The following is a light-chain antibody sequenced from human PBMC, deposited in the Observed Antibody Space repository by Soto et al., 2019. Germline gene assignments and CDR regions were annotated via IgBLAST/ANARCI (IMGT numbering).Light chain of an antibody. CDR1: SSDVGGYNY. V-gene: IGLV2-14*01. CDR2: EVS. Sequence: QSALTQPASVSGSPGQSITISCTGTSSDVGGYNYVSWYQQHPGKAPKLMIYEVSNRPSGVSNRFSGSKSGNTVSLPISGLQAEDEADYYCSSYTSSSTWVFVGGTKVTVL. CDR3: SSYTSSSTWV. J-gene: IGLJ3*02.